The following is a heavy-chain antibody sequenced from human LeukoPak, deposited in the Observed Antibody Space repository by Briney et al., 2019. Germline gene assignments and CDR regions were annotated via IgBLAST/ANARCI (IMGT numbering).Heavy chain of an antibody. CDR2: IKRKTDGETT. D-gene: IGHD2-15*01. CDR1: GFVFANAW. V-gene: IGHV3-15*01. Sequence: GGSLRLSCAASGFVFANAWMTWVRQVPERGLEGIGRIKRKTDGETTDYAAPVKGRFTISRDDSKSTLYLQINSLKTDDTAVYYCTGGVVEPYYYYYYGMAVWGQGTTVSVSS. J-gene: IGHJ6*02. CDR3: TGGVVEPYYYYYYGMAV.